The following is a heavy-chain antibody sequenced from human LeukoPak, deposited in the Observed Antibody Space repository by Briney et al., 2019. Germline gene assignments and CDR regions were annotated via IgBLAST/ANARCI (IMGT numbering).Heavy chain of an antibody. CDR2: ISAYNGNT. J-gene: IGHJ4*02. D-gene: IGHD3-22*01. Sequence: ASVKVSCKASGYTFTSYGISWVRQAPGQGLEWMGWISAYNGNTNYAQKLQGRVTMTTDTSTSTAYMELRSLRSDDTAVYYCARAAEDNDSSGYYSWGQGTLVTVSS. V-gene: IGHV1-18*01. CDR1: GYTFTSYG. CDR3: ARAAEDNDSSGYYS.